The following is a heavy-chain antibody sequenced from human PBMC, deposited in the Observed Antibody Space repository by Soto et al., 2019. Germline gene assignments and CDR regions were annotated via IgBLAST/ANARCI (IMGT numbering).Heavy chain of an antibody. Sequence: SVEGRFTISRDNAKNSLYLHMNSLRAEDTAVYYCARSLSENFQHWGQGTLVTVSS. J-gene: IGHJ1*01. D-gene: IGHD3-16*01. CDR3: ARSLSENFQH. V-gene: IGHV3-48*01.